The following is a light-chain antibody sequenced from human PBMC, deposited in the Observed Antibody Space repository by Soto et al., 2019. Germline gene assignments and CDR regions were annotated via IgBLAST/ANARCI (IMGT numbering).Light chain of an antibody. CDR3: QQYYSFPLT. J-gene: IGKJ4*01. V-gene: IGKV3-20*01. CDR1: QSLAGNY. Sequence: DIVLTQSPGTLSLSPGETATLSCRASQSLAGNYLAWYQQKPGQAPRLLISGASSRATGIPDRFSGSGSGTDFTLTISGLEPEDFAVYYCQQYYSFPLTFGGGTKVEIK. CDR2: GAS.